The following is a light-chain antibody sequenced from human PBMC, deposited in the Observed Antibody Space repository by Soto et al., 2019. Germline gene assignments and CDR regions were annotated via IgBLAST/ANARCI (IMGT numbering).Light chain of an antibody. Sequence: EIVLTQSPGTLSLSPGERATLSCRASQSVSSSYLAWYQQKPGQAPRLPIYCASSRATGIPDRFSGSGSGTDFTLTISRLEPEDFALYYCQQYGSSPLTFGGGTKVELK. CDR1: QSVSSSY. V-gene: IGKV3-20*01. J-gene: IGKJ4*01. CDR2: CAS. CDR3: QQYGSSPLT.